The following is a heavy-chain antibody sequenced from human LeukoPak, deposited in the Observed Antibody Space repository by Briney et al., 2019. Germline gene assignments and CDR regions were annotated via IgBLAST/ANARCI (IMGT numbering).Heavy chain of an antibody. CDR3: ARERGYVYDY. CDR1: GGSIRSYY. Sequence: PSETLSLTCTVSGGSIRSYYWSWIRQPPGKGLEWIGYIYYSGSTNYNPSLKSRVTIAVDTSKNQFSLKLSSVTAADTAVYYCARERGYVYDYWGQGTLVTVSS. D-gene: IGHD5-12*01. J-gene: IGHJ4*02. V-gene: IGHV4-59*01. CDR2: IYYSGST.